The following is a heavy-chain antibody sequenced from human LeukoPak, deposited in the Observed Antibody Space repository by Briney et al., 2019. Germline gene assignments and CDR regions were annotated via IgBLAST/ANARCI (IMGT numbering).Heavy chain of an antibody. CDR2: FDPEDGET. Sequence: ASVKVSCKVSGYTLTKLSMHWVRQAPGKGLEWMGGFDPEDGETIYAQKFQGRVTMTEDTSTDTAYMEVSSLRSEDTAVYYCATCGGTTGGTCYNYFDYWGQGTLVAVSS. V-gene: IGHV1-24*01. J-gene: IGHJ4*02. D-gene: IGHD2-15*01. CDR3: ATCGGTTGGTCYNYFDY. CDR1: GYTLTKLS.